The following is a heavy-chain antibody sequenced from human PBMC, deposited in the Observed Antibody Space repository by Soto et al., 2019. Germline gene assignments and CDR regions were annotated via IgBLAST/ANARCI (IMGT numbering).Heavy chain of an antibody. D-gene: IGHD3-3*01. CDR3: ARSYDFWSPYYFDY. CDR2: IYYSGST. J-gene: IGHJ4*02. CDR1: GGSISSYY. Sequence: SETLSLTCTVSGGSISSYYWSWIRQPPGKGLEWIGYIYYSGSTNYNPSLKSRVTISVDTSKNQFSLKLSSVTAADTAVYYCARSYDFWSPYYFDYWGQGTPVTVSS. V-gene: IGHV4-59*01.